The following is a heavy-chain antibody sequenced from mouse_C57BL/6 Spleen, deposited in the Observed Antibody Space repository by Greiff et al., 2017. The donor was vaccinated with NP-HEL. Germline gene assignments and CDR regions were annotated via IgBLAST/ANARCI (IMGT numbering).Heavy chain of an antibody. CDR1: GYTFTSYW. D-gene: IGHD4-1*01. J-gene: IGHJ2*01. V-gene: IGHV1-50*01. CDR3: ARLYWGDY. CDR2: IDPSDSYT. Sequence: VQLQQPGAELVKPGASVKLSCKASGYTFTSYWMQWVKQRPGQGLEWIGEIDPSDSYTNYNQKFKGKATLTVDTSSSTAYMQLSSLTSEDSAVYYCARLYWGDYWGQGTTRTVSS.